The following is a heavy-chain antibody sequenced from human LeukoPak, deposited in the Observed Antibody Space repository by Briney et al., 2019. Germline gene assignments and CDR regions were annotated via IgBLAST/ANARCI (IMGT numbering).Heavy chain of an antibody. J-gene: IGHJ4*02. D-gene: IGHD2-2*01. V-gene: IGHV3-23*01. CDR1: GFTFSTYA. CDR3: AKYIVVVPAAGAYFDY. CDR2: ISGSSGST. Sequence: GGSLRLSCAASGFTFSTYAMSWVRQAPGKGLEWVSDISGSSGSTYYADSVKGRFTISRDNSKNTLYLQMNGLRAEDTAVYYCAKYIVVVPAAGAYFDYWGQATLVTVSS.